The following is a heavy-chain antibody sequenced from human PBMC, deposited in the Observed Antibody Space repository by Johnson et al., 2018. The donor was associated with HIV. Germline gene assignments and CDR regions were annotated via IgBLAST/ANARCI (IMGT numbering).Heavy chain of an antibody. J-gene: IGHJ3*02. V-gene: IGHV3-66*01. Sequence: VQLVESGGGLVQPGGSLRLSCAASGFTVSSNYMSWVRQAPGTGLEWVSVMYSGGSTYYADSVKGRFTISRDNSKNTLYLQMNSLRAEDTAVYYCARDVAATMIVVGGAYDAFDIWGQGTMVTVSS. D-gene: IGHD3-22*01. CDR2: MYSGGST. CDR3: ARDVAATMIVVGGAYDAFDI. CDR1: GFTVSSNY.